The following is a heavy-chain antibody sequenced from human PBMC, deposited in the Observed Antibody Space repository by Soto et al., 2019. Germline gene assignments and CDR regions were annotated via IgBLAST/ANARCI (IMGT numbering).Heavy chain of an antibody. Sequence: TSETLSLTCAVSGYSISSSNWWGWIRQPPGKGLEWIGYIYYSGSTYYNPSLKSRVTMSVDTSKNQFSLKLSSVTAVDTAVYYCTTYSSTWSRFGYWGQGTLVTVSS. CDR1: GYSISSSNW. V-gene: IGHV4-28*01. D-gene: IGHD6-13*01. CDR2: IYYSGST. CDR3: TTYSSTWSRFGY. J-gene: IGHJ4*02.